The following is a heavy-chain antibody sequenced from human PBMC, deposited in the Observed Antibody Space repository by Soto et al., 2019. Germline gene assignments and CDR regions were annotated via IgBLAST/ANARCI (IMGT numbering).Heavy chain of an antibody. CDR3: ATDRYSGYDSVPYFDY. Sequence: ASVKVSCKVSGYTLTELSMHWVRQAPGKGLEWMGGFDPEDGETIYAQKFQGRVTMTEDTSTDTAYMELSSLRSEDTAVYYCATDRYSGYDSVPYFDYWGQGTLVTVSS. CDR2: FDPEDGET. J-gene: IGHJ4*02. CDR1: GYTLTELS. D-gene: IGHD5-12*01. V-gene: IGHV1-24*01.